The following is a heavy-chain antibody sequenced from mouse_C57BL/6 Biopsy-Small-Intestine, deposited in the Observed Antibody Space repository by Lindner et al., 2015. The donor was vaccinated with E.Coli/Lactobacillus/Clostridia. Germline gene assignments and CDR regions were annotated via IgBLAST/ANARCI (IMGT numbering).Heavy chain of an antibody. D-gene: IGHD3-1*01. CDR3: ARDDAGDRGDFDS. Sequence: VKVSCKASGYRFTDYYIHWVRQAPGQGLEWMGWINANSGDTQSAQNFKGRVTMTRDTSINTAYMELNRLRSDDTAVYYCARDDAGDRGDFDSWGQGTLVTVSS. CDR2: INANSGDT. J-gene: IGHJ2*01. CDR1: GYRFTDYY. V-gene: IGHV1-84*02.